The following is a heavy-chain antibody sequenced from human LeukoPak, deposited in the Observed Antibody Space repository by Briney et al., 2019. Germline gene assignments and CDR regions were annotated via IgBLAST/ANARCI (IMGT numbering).Heavy chain of an antibody. CDR2: INPSGGST. D-gene: IGHD3-10*01. Sequence: ASVKVSCKASGYTFTSYYTHWVRQAPGQGLEWMGVINPSGGSTSYAQNFQGRVTLTSDTSTSTVYMDLSSLRSEDTAVYYCARGRYYYGSGSYYNGRLDYWGLGTLVTVSS. CDR3: ARGRYYYGSGSYYNGRLDY. V-gene: IGHV1-46*01. J-gene: IGHJ4*02. CDR1: GYTFTSYY.